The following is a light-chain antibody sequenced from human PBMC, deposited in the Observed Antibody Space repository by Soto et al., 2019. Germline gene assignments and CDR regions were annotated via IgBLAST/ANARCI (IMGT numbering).Light chain of an antibody. J-gene: IGKJ2*01. CDR2: LGS. V-gene: IGKV2-28*01. CDR1: QSILHNNGYNY. CDR3: MQALQTPLYT. Sequence: DIVMTQSTLSMPVTPGEPASISCRSSQSILHNNGYNYLDWYLQKPGQSPQLLIYLGSNRDSGVPDRFSGSRSGTDFTLKISRVEAEDVGIYYCMQALQTPLYTFGQGTKLEIK.